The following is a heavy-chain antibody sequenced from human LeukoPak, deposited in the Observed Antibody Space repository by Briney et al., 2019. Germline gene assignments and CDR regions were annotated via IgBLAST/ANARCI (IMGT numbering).Heavy chain of an antibody. V-gene: IGHV4-39*07. CDR2: IYYTGST. D-gene: IGHD1-1*01. J-gene: IGHJ3*02. Sequence: SETLSLTCTVSSGSISRSRDYWGWPRQPPGKGLEWIRSIYYTGSTYYNPSLKSRFTVSVDTSKNQFSLKLSSVTAADAAVYYWASRPRSNDPRGAFDIWGQGTMVTVSS. CDR3: ASRPRSNDPRGAFDI. CDR1: SGSISRSRDY.